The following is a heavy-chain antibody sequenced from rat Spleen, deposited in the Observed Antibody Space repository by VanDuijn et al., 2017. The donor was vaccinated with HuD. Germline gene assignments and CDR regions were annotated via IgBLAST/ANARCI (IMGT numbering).Heavy chain of an antibody. V-gene: IGHV5-19*01. D-gene: IGHD1-2*01. CDR3: TAYSSYWYFDF. CDR2: ISPSGTIS. Sequence: EVQLVESGGGLMQPGRSLKLSCVASGFTFSVYGMHWIRQAPTKGLEWVASISPSGTISHYRDSVKGRFTISRDNAKSTLYLQMNSLRSEDTATYYCTAYSSYWYFDFWGPGTMVTVSS. CDR1: GFTFSVYG. J-gene: IGHJ1*01.